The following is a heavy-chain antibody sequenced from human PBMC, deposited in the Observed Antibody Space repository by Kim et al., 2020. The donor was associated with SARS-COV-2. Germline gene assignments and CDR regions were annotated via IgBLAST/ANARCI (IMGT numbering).Heavy chain of an antibody. CDR2: LSYSGRT. Sequence: SETLSLTCSVSGGSISSSISYWGWIRQPPGKGLEWIGSLSYSGRTYYNPSLKSRVTISVDTSKNQFSLNLSSVTAADTAVYYCAGLYAYYCFDPWGQGNLVTVSS. V-gene: IGHV4-39*01. CDR1: GGSISSSISY. CDR3: AGLYAYYCFDP. J-gene: IGHJ5*02. D-gene: IGHD1-26*01.